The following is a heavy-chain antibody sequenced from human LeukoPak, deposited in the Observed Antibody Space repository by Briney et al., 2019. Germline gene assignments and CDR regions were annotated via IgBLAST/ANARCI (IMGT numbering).Heavy chain of an antibody. CDR2: IYSGGST. V-gene: IGHV3-53*01. CDR1: GFTVSSNY. J-gene: IGHJ4*02. CDR3: ARSRGYSYGFDY. Sequence: PGGSLRLSCAASGFTVSSNYMSWVRQAPGKGVEWVSVIYSGGSTYYSDSVKGRFTISRDNSKNTLYLQMNSLRAEDTAVYYCARSRGYSYGFDYWGQGTLVTVSS. D-gene: IGHD5-18*01.